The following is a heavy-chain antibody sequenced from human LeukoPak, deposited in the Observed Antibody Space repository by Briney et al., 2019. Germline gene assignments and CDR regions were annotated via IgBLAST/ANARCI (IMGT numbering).Heavy chain of an antibody. CDR2: INDYTGDT. J-gene: IGHJ6*02. CDR3: ARGRIAKIVVVHSFSYGMDV. Sequence: SETLSLTCTVFGGSFSDYFWTWIRHSPGKVLEWIGEINDYTGDTYYNPSLNSRVSISLEKSKNQLSLELRSVTAADTAVYYCARGRIAKIVVVHSFSYGMDVWGQGTTVTVSS. D-gene: IGHD3-22*01. V-gene: IGHV4-34*01. CDR1: GGSFSDYF.